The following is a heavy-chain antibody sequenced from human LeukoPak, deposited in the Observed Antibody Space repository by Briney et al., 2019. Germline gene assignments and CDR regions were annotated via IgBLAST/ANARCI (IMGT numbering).Heavy chain of an antibody. CDR3: ARDGGYGSGSYYFDY. CDR2: IYYSGTT. CDR1: GGSISSGGYY. J-gene: IGHJ4*02. D-gene: IGHD3-10*01. V-gene: IGHV4-31*03. Sequence: SETLSLTCIVSGGSISSGGYYWSWIRQHPGKGLEWIGYIYYSGTTYYNPSLKSRLTMSVDTSKNQFSLKLSSVTAADTAVYYCARDGGYGSGSYYFDYWGQGTLVTVSS.